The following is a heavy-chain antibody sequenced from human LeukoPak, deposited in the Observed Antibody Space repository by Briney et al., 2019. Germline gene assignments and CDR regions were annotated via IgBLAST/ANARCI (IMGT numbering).Heavy chain of an antibody. CDR2: IYYSGST. D-gene: IGHD3-10*01. CDR1: GGSISSYY. CDR3: ARDKPDYYGSGSYYYYMDV. V-gene: IGHV4-59*01. Sequence: PSETLSLTCTVSGGSISSYYWSWIRQPPGKGLEWIGYIYYSGSTNYNPSLKSRVTISVDTSKNQFSLKLSSVTAADTAVYYCARDKPDYYGSGSYYYYMDVWGKGTTVTVSS. J-gene: IGHJ6*03.